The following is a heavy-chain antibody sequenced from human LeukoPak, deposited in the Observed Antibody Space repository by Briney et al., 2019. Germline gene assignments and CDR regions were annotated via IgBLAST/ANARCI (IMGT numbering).Heavy chain of an antibody. Sequence: PGRSLRLSCAASGFTVSSYSMNWVRQAPGKGLEWVSSISGSGGNTYYADSVKGRFTISRDNSKSTLYLQMNSLRAEDTAVYYCAKDLISSGSCLDYWGQGTLVTVSS. CDR2: ISGSGGNT. CDR1: GFTVSSYS. CDR3: AKDLISSGSCLDY. D-gene: IGHD1-26*01. J-gene: IGHJ4*02. V-gene: IGHV3-23*01.